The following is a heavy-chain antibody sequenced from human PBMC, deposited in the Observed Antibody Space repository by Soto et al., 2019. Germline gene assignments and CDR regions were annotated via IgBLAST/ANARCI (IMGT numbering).Heavy chain of an antibody. D-gene: IGHD3-22*01. J-gene: IGHJ4*02. CDR2: LSGSGVST. CDR3: AKIESRFFYDSTGYYPFDY. Sequence: GGSLRLSCVASGFPFSNYAMTWVRQAPGKGLEWVSALSGSGVSTYYADSVMGWFTISRDNSKNTVYLQMNSLRAEDTAVYYCAKIESRFFYDSTGYYPFDYWGQGTLVTVSS. V-gene: IGHV3-23*01. CDR1: GFPFSNYA.